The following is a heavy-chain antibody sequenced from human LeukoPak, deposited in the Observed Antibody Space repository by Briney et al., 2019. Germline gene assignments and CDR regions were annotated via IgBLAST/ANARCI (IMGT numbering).Heavy chain of an antibody. CDR2: INSDESIT. CDR1: GFTFSSSW. J-gene: IGHJ1*01. V-gene: IGHV3-74*01. D-gene: IGHD5-24*01. Sequence: GGSLRLSCAASGFTFSSSWMYWVRQAPGKGLVWVSRINSDESITTYADSVKGRFTISRDNSNNTLYLQMTSLRVEDTAVYYCARAKRRDGYWAFFQHWGQGTLVTVSS. CDR3: ARAKRRDGYWAFFQH.